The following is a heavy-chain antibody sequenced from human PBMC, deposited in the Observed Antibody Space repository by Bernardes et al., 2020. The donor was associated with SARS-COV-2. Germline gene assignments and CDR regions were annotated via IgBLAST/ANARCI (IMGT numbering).Heavy chain of an antibody. CDR2: INPNSGDT. V-gene: IGHV1-2*02. CDR1: GYTFTGYY. J-gene: IGHJ6*01. Sequence: ASVKVSCKASGYTFTGYYIYWVRQAPGQGLEWMGWINPNSGDTDYAQKFQDRVTMTRDTSISTAYMELSRLRSDDTAVYYCARESPAAAGSYYYYGMDVWG. CDR3: ARESPAAAGSYYYYGMDV. D-gene: IGHD6-13*01.